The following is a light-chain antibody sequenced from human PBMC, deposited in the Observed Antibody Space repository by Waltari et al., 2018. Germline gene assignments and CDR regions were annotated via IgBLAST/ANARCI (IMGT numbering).Light chain of an antibody. Sequence: EIQLTQFQSSLSASVGERVNITCRASQTIATFLNWYQQKPGRAPKILIYAASNLQSGVPSRFSGSGSVTEYTLTINSLQPEDFATYFCQQSYGTPPYTFGHGTRVEIK. CDR1: QTIATF. CDR3: QQSYGTPPYT. J-gene: IGKJ2*01. CDR2: AAS. V-gene: IGKV1-39*01.